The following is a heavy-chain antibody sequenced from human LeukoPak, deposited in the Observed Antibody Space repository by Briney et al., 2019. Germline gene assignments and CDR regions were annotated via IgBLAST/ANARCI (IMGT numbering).Heavy chain of an antibody. Sequence: KPGGSLRLSCAASGFTFSNSDMEWVRQAPGKGLEWVSSITPSSTYIYYAESMRGRFTVSRDNAKNSLYLQMNSLTAEDTAVYYCARNLNSPIAVAGSDYWGQGTLVTVSS. CDR2: ITPSSTYI. CDR1: GFTFSNSD. V-gene: IGHV3-21*01. CDR3: ARNLNSPIAVAGSDY. D-gene: IGHD6-19*01. J-gene: IGHJ4*02.